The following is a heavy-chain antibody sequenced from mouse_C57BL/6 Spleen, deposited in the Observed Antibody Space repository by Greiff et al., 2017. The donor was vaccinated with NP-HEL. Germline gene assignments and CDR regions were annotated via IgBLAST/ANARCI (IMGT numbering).Heavy chain of an antibody. CDR2: IDPSDSET. J-gene: IGHJ2*01. V-gene: IGHV1-52*01. D-gene: IGHD1-1*01. CDR1: GYTFTSYW. CDR3: ARLAPYYYGTSYYFDY. Sequence: QVQLQQPGAELVRPGSSVKLSCKASGYTFTSYWMHWVKQRPIQGLEWIGNIDPSDSETHYNQKFKDKATLTVAKSSSTAYMQLSSLTSEDSAVYYCARLAPYYYGTSYYFDYWGQGTTLTVSS.